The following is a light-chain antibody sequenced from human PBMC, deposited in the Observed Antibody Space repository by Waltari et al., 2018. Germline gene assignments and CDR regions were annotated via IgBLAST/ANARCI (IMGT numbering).Light chain of an antibody. CDR3: QSYDSSLGGSV. CDR2: GNS. V-gene: IGLV1-40*01. CDR1: SSNIGAGYY. J-gene: IGLJ2*01. Sequence: QSVLTQPPSVSGAPGQRVTIPCTGSSSNIGAGYYVNWYQQLPGKAPKLLIHGNSNRPSGVPDRISGSKSGTSASLAITGLQAEDEADYYCQSYDSSLGGSVFGGGTKLTVL.